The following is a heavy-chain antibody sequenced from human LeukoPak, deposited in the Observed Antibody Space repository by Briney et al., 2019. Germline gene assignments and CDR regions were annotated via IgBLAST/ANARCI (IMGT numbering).Heavy chain of an antibody. CDR2: ISSNGGST. D-gene: IGHD5-18*01. Sequence: PGGSLRLPCAASGFTFSSYSMNWVRQAPGKGLEYVSAISSNGGSTYYANSVKGRFTISRDNSKNTLYLQMGSLRAEYMAVYYCARSFLRGYSQAQCDYWGQGTPVTVSS. V-gene: IGHV3-64*01. CDR3: ARSFLRGYSQAQCDY. J-gene: IGHJ4*02. CDR1: GFTFSSYS.